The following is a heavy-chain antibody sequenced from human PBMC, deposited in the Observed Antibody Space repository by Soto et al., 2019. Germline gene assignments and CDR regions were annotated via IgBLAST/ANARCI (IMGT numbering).Heavy chain of an antibody. D-gene: IGHD2-21*02. Sequence: VQLVESGGGLVQPGGSLRLSCAASGFALSGYWMTWVRQAPGKGLEWVASINPDGTLKYYVDSVKGRFTISRDNADNSLFLQMISVRVEDTAVYYCARWESGDWYLGIWGHVTLVTVSS. J-gene: IGHJ4*01. CDR1: GFALSGYW. CDR3: ARWESGDWYLGI. V-gene: IGHV3-7*03. CDR2: INPDGTLK.